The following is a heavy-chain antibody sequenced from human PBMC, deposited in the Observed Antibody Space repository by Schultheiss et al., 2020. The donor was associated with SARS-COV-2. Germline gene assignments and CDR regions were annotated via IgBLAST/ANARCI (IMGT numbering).Heavy chain of an antibody. J-gene: IGHJ4*02. CDR3: ARDIPTRYYYDSSGYTNFDY. D-gene: IGHD3-22*01. CDR1: GYTFTRYD. V-gene: IGHV1-8*01. Sequence: ASVKVSCKASGYTFTRYDINWVRQATGQGLEWMGWMNPNSGNTGYAQKFQGRVTMTRNTSISTAYMELSSLRSEDTAVYYCARDIPTRYYYDSSGYTNFDYWGQGTLVTVSS. CDR2: MNPNSGNT.